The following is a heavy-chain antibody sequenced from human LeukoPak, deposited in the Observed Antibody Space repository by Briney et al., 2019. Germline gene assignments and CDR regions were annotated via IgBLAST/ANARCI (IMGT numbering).Heavy chain of an antibody. CDR3: ARTGYFDWSRPYYFDY. J-gene: IGHJ4*02. CDR2: IIPIFGIA. D-gene: IGHD3-9*01. V-gene: IGHV1-69*04. CDR1: GGTFSSYA. Sequence: SVKVSCKASGGTFSSYAISWVRQAPGQGLEWMGRIIPIFGIANYAQKFQGRVTITADKSTSTAYMELSSLRSEDTAVYYCARTGYFDWSRPYYFDYWGQGTLVTVSS.